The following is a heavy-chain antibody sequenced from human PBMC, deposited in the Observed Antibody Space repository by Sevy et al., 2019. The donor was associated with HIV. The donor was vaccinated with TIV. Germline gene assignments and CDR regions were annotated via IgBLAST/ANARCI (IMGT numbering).Heavy chain of an antibody. Sequence: GGSLRLSCKASGFTFNNYAMHWVRQAPGKGLEWVSGICGSGDNTYYAGSVKGRFTISRDNSKNTLYLQMNSLRADDTAMHYCAKSGGDSCYSQEDEWGQGTLVTVSS. D-gene: IGHD2-15*01. V-gene: IGHV3-23*01. CDR3: AKSGGDSCYSQEDE. CDR1: GFTFNNYA. CDR2: ICGSGDNT. J-gene: IGHJ4*02.